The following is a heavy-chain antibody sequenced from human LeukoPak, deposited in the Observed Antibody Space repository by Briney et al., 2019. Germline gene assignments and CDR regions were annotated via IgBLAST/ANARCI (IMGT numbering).Heavy chain of an antibody. V-gene: IGHV1-2*02. D-gene: IGHD3-22*01. Sequence: GASVKVSCKASEYTFTGYYMHWVRQAPGQGLEWMGWINPSSGGTNYAQKFQGRVTMTRDTSISTAYMELSRLRSDDTAVYYCARNFDDSSGYPDYWGQGTLVTVSS. CDR3: ARNFDDSSGYPDY. J-gene: IGHJ4*02. CDR2: INPSSGGT. CDR1: EYTFTGYY.